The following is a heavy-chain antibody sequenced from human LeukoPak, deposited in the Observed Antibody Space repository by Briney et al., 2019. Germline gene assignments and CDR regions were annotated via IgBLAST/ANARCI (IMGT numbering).Heavy chain of an antibody. CDR1: GFTVITND. CDR3: ARGVEPLAANTLAY. V-gene: IGHV3-53*01. Sequence: GGSLRPSCAASGFTVITNDMTWVRQAPGKGLEWVSVLYSDGNTKYADSVQGRFTISRDNSKNTLYLEMNSLSPDDTAVYYCARGVEPLAANTLAYWGQGTLVTVSS. J-gene: IGHJ4*02. CDR2: LYSDGNT. D-gene: IGHD1-14*01.